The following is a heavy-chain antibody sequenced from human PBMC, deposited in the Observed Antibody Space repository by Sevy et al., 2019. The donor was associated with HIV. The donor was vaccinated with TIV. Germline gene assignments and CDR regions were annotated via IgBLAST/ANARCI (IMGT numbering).Heavy chain of an antibody. V-gene: IGHV4-61*01. CDR2: LFYSGST. D-gene: IGHD4-17*01. CDR1: GGSVSTDSCY. CDR3: ARCRSPYGDYATGSFDY. Sequence: SETLSLTCTVSGGSVSTDSCYWSWIRQPPGKGLEWIGYLFYSGSTNYNPSLKSRVTISLDTSKNQFSLKLSSVTAADTAVYYCARCRSPYGDYATGSFDYWGQGALVTVSS. J-gene: IGHJ4*02.